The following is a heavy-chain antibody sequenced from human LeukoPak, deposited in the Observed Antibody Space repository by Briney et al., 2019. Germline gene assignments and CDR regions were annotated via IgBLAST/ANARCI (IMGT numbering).Heavy chain of an antibody. CDR2: IYTSGST. D-gene: IGHD6-6*01. V-gene: IGHV4-4*07. J-gene: IGHJ5*02. CDR3: ARDLPYRSSSGRWFDP. CDR1: GGSISSYY. Sequence: SETLSLTCTVSGGSISSYYWSWIRQPAGKGLEWIGRIYTSGSTNYNPSLKSRVTMSVDTSKNQFSLKLSSVTAADTAVYYCARDLPYRSSSGRWFDPWGQGTLVTVSS.